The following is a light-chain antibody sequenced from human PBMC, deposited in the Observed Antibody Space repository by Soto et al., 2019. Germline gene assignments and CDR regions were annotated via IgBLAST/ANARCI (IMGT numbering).Light chain of an antibody. CDR3: SSYTSGSTLCV. CDR1: SSDVGGYDF. CDR2: EVS. V-gene: IGLV2-14*01. J-gene: IGLJ1*01. Sequence: QSALTQPASVSGSLGQSITISCTGTSSDVGGYDFVSWYQQHSGKAPKLMIYEVSYRPSGVSNRFSGSKSGNTASLTISGLQAEDEADYYCSSYTSGSTLCVFGTGTKVTVL.